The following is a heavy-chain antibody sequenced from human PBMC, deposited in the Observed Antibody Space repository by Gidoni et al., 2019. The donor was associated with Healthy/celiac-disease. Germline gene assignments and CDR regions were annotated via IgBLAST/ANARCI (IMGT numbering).Heavy chain of an antibody. CDR2: IYPGDSNT. Sequence: EVQLVQSGAEVKKPGESLKISCKGSGYSFTSYWIGWVRQMPGKGLEWLGIIYPGDSNTKYSPSFKGQVTIAADKSISTAYLQWSSLKSADTAMYYCAKHRGSGSYAFDYGGQGTLVTVSS. CDR1: GYSFTSYW. V-gene: IGHV5-51*01. D-gene: IGHD1-26*01. J-gene: IGHJ4*02. CDR3: AKHRGSGSYAFDY.